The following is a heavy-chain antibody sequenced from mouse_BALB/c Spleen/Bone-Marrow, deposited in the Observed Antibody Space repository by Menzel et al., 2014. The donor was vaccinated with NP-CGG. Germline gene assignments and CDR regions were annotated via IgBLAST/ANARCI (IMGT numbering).Heavy chain of an antibody. V-gene: IGHV1-4*01. CDR1: GYTFTSYT. CDR2: INPSSGYT. CDR3: ARWANRDGFAY. Sequence: VQGVESGAELARPGASVKMSCKASGYTFTSYTMHWVKQRPGQGLEWIGYINPSSGYTNYNQKFKDKATLTADKSSSTAYMQLSSLTSEDSAVYYCARWANRDGFAYWGQGTLVTVSA. D-gene: IGHD4-1*02. J-gene: IGHJ3*01.